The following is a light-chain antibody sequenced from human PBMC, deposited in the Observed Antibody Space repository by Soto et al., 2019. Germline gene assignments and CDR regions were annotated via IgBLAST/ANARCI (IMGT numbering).Light chain of an antibody. V-gene: IGKV3-20*01. Sequence: VLPPSPATLSLSPGSRSSLSFLSSQSVSGSYLAWYQQKPGQPPRLLIYDASSRATVIPDRFSGSGSGTDFTLTISRLESEDFAVYYCQQYGNAPWTCGQGTTVDIK. J-gene: IGKJ1*01. CDR1: QSVSGSY. CDR2: DAS. CDR3: QQYGNAPWT.